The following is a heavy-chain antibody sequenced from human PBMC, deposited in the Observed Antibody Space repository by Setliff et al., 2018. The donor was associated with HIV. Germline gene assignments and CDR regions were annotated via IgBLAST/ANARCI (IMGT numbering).Heavy chain of an antibody. CDR1: GGSLRGPY. V-gene: IGHV4-34*01. Sequence: SETLSLTCSVNGGSLRGPYWSWIRQFPGKGLEWIGEINYSGSTNYTPSLKSRVIISLDKSRKQLFLRLTSLTAADTAVYFCARGVPVDSNFNSRFMDVWGKGTTVTVSS. J-gene: IGHJ6*04. CDR3: ARGVPVDSNFNSRFMDV. CDR2: INYSGST. D-gene: IGHD7-27*01.